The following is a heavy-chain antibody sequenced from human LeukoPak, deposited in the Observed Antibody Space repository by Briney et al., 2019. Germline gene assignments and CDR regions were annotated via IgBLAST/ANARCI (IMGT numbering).Heavy chain of an antibody. J-gene: IGHJ6*02. V-gene: IGHV4-34*01. D-gene: IGHD3-10*01. Sequence: PSETLSLTCAVYGGSFSGYYWSWIRQPPGKGLEWIGEINHSGGTNYNPSLMSRLTMSVDTSKRQFSLNLSSVSAADTAVYYCAGMRGSGSDNYGLDVWGQGTTVTVSS. CDR2: INHSGGT. CDR1: GGSFSGYY. CDR3: AGMRGSGSDNYGLDV.